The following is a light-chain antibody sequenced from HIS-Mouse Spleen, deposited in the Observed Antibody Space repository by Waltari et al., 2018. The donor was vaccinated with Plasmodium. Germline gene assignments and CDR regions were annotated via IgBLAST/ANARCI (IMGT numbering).Light chain of an antibody. CDR1: SSDVGSYNL. CDR2: EGS. Sequence: QSALTQPASVSGSPGQSITISCTGTSSDVGSYNLVSWYQQHPGKAPKLMIYEGSKRPSVVSNRFSGSKSGSTASRTISGLQAEDEADYYCCSYAGSRVFGGGTKLTVL. CDR3: CSYAGSRV. V-gene: IGLV2-23*01. J-gene: IGLJ2*01.